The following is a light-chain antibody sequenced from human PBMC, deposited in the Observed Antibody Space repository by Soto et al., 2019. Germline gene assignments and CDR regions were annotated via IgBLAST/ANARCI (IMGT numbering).Light chain of an antibody. Sequence: QSAPTQPASVSGSPGQSITISCTGTSSDVGGYNYVSWYQQHPGKAPKLMIYDVSSRPSGVSNRFSGSKSGNTASLTISGLQAEDEADYYCTSYTSSSTRGVFGGGTKLTVL. CDR1: SSDVGGYNY. CDR2: DVS. J-gene: IGLJ2*01. CDR3: TSYTSSSTRGV. V-gene: IGLV2-14*03.